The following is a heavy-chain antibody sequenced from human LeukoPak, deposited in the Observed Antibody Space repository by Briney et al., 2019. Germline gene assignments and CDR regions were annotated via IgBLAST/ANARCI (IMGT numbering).Heavy chain of an antibody. J-gene: IGHJ6*03. CDR3: ARDRYSSSWYPEDYYYMDV. Sequence: GGSLRLSCAASGFTFSSYSMNWVRQAPGKGLEWVSYISSSGSTIYYADSVKGRFTISRDNAKNSLYLQMNSLRAEDTAVYYCARDRYSSSWYPEDYYYMDVWGKGTTVTVSS. D-gene: IGHD6-13*01. V-gene: IGHV3-48*04. CDR1: GFTFSSYS. CDR2: ISSSGSTI.